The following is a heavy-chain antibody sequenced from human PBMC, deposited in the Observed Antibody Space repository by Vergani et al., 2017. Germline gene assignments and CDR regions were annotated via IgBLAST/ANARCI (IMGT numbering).Heavy chain of an antibody. J-gene: IGHJ5*02. V-gene: IGHV4-61*02. CDR2: ISISGNT. CDR1: GDSIKNGSYY. Sequence: QVQLQESGPGLVKPSQTLSLTCSVSGDSIKNGSYYWSWIRQPAGKGLEWIGRISISGNTDYNSSLKRRISMSVETSKNQFSLKVNSLTAADTAVYYCARDQRWGHSLDRWGQGTLVTVSS. CDR3: ARDQRWGHSLDR. D-gene: IGHD5-24*01.